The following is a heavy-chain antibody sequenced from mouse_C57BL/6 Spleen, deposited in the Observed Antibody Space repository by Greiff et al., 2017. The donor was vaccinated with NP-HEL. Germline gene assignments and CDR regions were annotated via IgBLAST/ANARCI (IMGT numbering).Heavy chain of an antibody. CDR1: GYSFTGYY. CDR3: ARSIDSSGYVGWFAY. D-gene: IGHD3-2*02. V-gene: IGHV1-42*01. Sequence: VQLQQSGPELVKPGASVKISCKASGYSFTGYYMNWVKQSPEKSLEWIGEINPSTGGTTYIQKFKAKATLTVDKSSSTAYMQLKSLTSEDSAVYYCARSIDSSGYVGWFAYWGQGTLVTVSA. J-gene: IGHJ3*01. CDR2: INPSTGGT.